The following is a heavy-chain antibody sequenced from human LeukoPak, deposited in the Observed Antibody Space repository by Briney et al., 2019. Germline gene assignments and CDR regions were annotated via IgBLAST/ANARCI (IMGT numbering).Heavy chain of an antibody. D-gene: IGHD3-22*01. Sequence: ASVKVSCKASGYTFTNNGISWVRQAPGQGLEWMGWISGYNGYTKYAQKFQGRVTMTTDTSTSTAYMELRSLRSDDTAVYYCARMMTPRHYYDSSGYYYGAFDIWGQGTMVTVSS. CDR3: ARMMTPRHYYDSSGYYYGAFDI. V-gene: IGHV1-18*01. J-gene: IGHJ3*02. CDR1: GYTFTNNG. CDR2: ISGYNGYT.